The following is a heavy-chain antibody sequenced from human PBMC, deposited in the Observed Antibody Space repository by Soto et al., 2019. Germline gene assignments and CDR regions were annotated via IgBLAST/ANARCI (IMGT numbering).Heavy chain of an antibody. CDR1: GGSITSSFY. Sequence: QLQLQASGPGLVKPSDTLSLSCTVSGGSITSSFYWGWIRQPPGKGLDWIGSIYGTGNTYYNPSLKCRVTISADTSKNQFSLNRISVTAADTAVYYCRSSSSSSTDVGGQGAKVTVSS. D-gene: IGHD6-13*01. V-gene: IGHV4-39*01. CDR3: RSSSSSSTDV. J-gene: IGHJ6*02. CDR2: IYGTGNT.